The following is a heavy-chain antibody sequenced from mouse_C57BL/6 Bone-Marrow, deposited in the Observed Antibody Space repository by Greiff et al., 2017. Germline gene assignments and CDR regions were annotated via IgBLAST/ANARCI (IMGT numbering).Heavy chain of an antibody. V-gene: IGHV1-39*01. CDR2: INPNYGTT. D-gene: IGHD2-4*01. Sequence: VQLKQSGPELVKPGASVKISCKASGYSFTDYNMNWVKRSNGKSLEWIGAINPNYGTTSYNQKFKGKATLTVDQSSSTAYMQLNSLTSEDSAVYYCARGYDDEYAMDNWGQGTSVTDCS. CDR1: GYSFTDYN. J-gene: IGHJ4*01. CDR3: ARGYDDEYAMDN.